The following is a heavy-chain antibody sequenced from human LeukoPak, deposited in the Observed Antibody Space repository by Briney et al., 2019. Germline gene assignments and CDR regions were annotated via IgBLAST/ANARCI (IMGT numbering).Heavy chain of an antibody. Sequence: GGSLRLSCAASGLTFSNYWMDWVRQAPGKGLEWVGRIKPKTDGETTEYAAPVKDRFSISRDDSKSMMYLQMNSLKTEDTAVYYCITPLPYSAQGGQGTLVTVSS. J-gene: IGHJ4*02. CDR3: ITPLPYSAQ. V-gene: IGHV3-15*07. CDR1: GLTFSNYW. CDR2: IKPKTDGETT. D-gene: IGHD2-21*01.